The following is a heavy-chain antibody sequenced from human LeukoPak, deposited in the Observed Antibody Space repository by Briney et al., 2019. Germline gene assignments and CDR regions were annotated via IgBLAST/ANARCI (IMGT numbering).Heavy chain of an antibody. Sequence: GGSLRLSCAASGFTFSSYVMTWVRQAPGKGLEWVSTMSGSGSSTYYADSVKGRFTISRDNSKNILYLQMNTLRAEDAAVYYCAKGGYTSGRGHLDYWGQGTLVTVSS. CDR2: MSGSGSST. CDR1: GFTFSSYV. D-gene: IGHD6-19*01. CDR3: AKGGYTSGRGHLDY. J-gene: IGHJ4*02. V-gene: IGHV3-23*01.